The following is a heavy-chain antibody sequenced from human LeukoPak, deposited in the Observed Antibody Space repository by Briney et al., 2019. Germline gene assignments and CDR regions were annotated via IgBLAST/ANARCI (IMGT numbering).Heavy chain of an antibody. V-gene: IGHV3-48*03. D-gene: IGHD6-13*01. Sequence: GGSLRLSCAASGMSFSSYEMNWVRQARGKGLEWVSYISSGGTTIYYADSVKGRFTISRDNAKNSLYLQMNNLGAEDTAVYYCASARLYSSSWYCYFDYWGRGTLVTVSS. J-gene: IGHJ4*02. CDR1: GMSFSSYE. CDR3: ASARLYSSSWYCYFDY. CDR2: ISSGGTTI.